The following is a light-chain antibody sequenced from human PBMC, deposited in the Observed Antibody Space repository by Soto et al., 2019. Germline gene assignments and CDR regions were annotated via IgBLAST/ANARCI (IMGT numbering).Light chain of an antibody. Sequence: EIVLTQSPATLSLSPGERATLSCRASQSVDNYLVWYQQKPGQAPRLLIYDTSNRATGIPARFSGSGSGTDFTLTISSLEPEDCAVYYCQQRSNWPLTCGGGTKVEIK. CDR1: QSVDNY. CDR3: QQRSNWPLT. V-gene: IGKV3-11*01. CDR2: DTS. J-gene: IGKJ4*01.